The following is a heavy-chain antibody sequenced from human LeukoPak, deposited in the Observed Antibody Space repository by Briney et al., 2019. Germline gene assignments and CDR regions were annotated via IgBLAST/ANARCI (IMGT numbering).Heavy chain of an antibody. V-gene: IGHV4-30-2*01. Sequence: SETLSLTCAVSGGSISSGGYSWSWIRQPPGKGLEWIGYIYHSGSTYYNPSLKSRVTISVDRSKNQFSLKLSSVTAADTAVYYCARVTVGSYGSGSYFDYWSQGTLVTVSS. D-gene: IGHD3-10*01. CDR1: GGSISSGGYS. CDR3: ARVTVGSYGSGSYFDY. CDR2: IYHSGST. J-gene: IGHJ4*02.